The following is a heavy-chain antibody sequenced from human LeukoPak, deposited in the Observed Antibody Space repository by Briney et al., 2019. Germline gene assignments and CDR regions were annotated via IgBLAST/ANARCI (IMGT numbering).Heavy chain of an antibody. CDR2: FSDSGGST. J-gene: IGHJ4*02. CDR3: AKRGVVIRVILVGFHKAAYYFDS. V-gene: IGHV3-23*01. CDR1: GITLSNYG. Sequence: GGSLRLSCAVSGITLSNYGMSWFRQAQGKGLKWVEGFSDSGGSTSYADSVKGRFTISRDNPKNTLYLQMNSLRAEDTAVYFCAKRGVVIRVILVGFHKAAYYFDSWGQGALVTVSS. D-gene: IGHD3-22*01.